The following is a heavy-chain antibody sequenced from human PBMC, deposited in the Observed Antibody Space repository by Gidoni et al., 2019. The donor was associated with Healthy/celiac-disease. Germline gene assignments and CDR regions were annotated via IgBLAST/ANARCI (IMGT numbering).Heavy chain of an antibody. CDR3: ARYDPGWNYFDY. CDR2: IYWNDDK. J-gene: IGHJ4*02. CDR1: GFSLSTSGVG. Sequence: QITLKESGPTLVKPTQTLTLTCTFSGFSLSTSGVGVGWIRQPPGKALEWLALIYWNDDKRYSPSLKSRLTITKDTSKNQVVLTMTNMDPVDTATYYCARYDPGWNYFDYWGQGTLVTVSS. D-gene: IGHD5-12*01. V-gene: IGHV2-5*01.